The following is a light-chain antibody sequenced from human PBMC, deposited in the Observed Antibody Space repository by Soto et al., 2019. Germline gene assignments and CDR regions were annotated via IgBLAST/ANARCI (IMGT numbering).Light chain of an antibody. J-gene: IGKJ1*01. V-gene: IGKV1-5*03. Sequence: DIQMTQSPSTLSASVGDRVTITCRASQSISSWLAWYQQRPGKAPKLLIYKASNLESGVPSRFSGSGSGTELTLTISSLKPDDFATYYCQQYYTYQWTFGPGNKVKIK. CDR3: QQYYTYQWT. CDR2: KAS. CDR1: QSISSW.